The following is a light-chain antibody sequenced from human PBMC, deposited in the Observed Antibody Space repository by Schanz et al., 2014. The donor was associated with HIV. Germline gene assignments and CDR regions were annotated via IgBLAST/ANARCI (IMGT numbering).Light chain of an antibody. CDR3: QQYNNWPRT. CDR1: QSVSSD. V-gene: IGKV3-15*01. CDR2: GAS. J-gene: IGKJ1*01. Sequence: EIVVTQSPGTLSVSPGERVTLSCRASQSVSSDLAWYQQTPGQAPRLLIYGASTRAATIPARFSGSGSGTEFTLTISRLQSEDFAVYYCQQYNNWPRTFGQGTKVEIK.